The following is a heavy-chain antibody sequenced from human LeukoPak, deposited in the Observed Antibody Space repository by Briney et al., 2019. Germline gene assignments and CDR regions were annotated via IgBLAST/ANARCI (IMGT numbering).Heavy chain of an antibody. CDR2: IYTGGST. CDR3: ARGAINYYDSSGYYNY. Sequence: SETLSLTCTVSGGSISSSYWSWIRQPAGKGLEWFGRIYTGGSTNYNPSLKSRVTMSVGTSKNQFSLKLSSVTAADTAVYYCARGAINYYDSSGYYNYWGQGTLVTVSS. V-gene: IGHV4-4*07. D-gene: IGHD3-22*01. CDR1: GGSISSSY. J-gene: IGHJ4*02.